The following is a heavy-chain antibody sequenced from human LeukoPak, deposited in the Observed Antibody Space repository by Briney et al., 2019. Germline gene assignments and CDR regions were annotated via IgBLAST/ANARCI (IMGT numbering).Heavy chain of an antibody. D-gene: IGHD3-10*02. V-gene: IGHV3-48*04. CDR3: AELGITMIGGV. J-gene: IGHJ6*04. Sequence: GGSLRLSCAASGFTFSNTWMNWVRQAPGKRLEWVSYISSSGSTIYYADSVKGRFTISRDNAKKSLYLQMNSLRAEDTAVYYCAELGITMIGGVWGKGTTVTISS. CDR2: ISSSGSTI. CDR1: GFTFSNTW.